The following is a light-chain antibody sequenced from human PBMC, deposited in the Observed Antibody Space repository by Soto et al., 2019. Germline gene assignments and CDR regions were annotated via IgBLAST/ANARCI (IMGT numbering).Light chain of an antibody. J-gene: IGKJ1*01. CDR2: GAS. V-gene: IGKV3-15*01. CDR1: QSVSSN. Sequence: EIVMTQSPATLSVSPGERATLSCRAGQSVSSNLAWYQQKPGQAPRLLIYGASTRATGIPARFNGSGSGTEFTLTISSLQSEDFAVYCCQQYHNWPRTFGQGTKVEIK. CDR3: QQYHNWPRT.